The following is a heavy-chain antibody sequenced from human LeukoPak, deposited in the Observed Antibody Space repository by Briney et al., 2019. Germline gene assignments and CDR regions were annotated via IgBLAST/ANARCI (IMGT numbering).Heavy chain of an antibody. J-gene: IGHJ4*02. V-gene: IGHV3-48*03. Sequence: PGGSLRLSCAASGFTFSIYDMNWVRQAPGKGLEWVSYISSSGTTIYYADSVKGRFTISRDSAKNSLSLQMNSLRAEDTALYYCARESEGDYFDYWGQGTLVTASS. CDR1: GFTFSIYD. CDR2: ISSSGTTI. CDR3: ARESEGDYFDY.